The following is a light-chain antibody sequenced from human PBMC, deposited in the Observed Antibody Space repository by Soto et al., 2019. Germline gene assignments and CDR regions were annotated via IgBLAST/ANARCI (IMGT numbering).Light chain of an antibody. CDR3: QQSYNVLSWT. CDR2: AAS. CDR1: QGITNY. Sequence: DIQMTQSPSSVSASVGYRVSITCRASQGITNYLAWYQQKPGKVPKLLIYAASTLQSGVPSRFSGSGSGTDFTLTISSLQPEDFASYYCQQSYNVLSWTFGQGSKVDI. V-gene: IGKV1-27*01. J-gene: IGKJ1*01.